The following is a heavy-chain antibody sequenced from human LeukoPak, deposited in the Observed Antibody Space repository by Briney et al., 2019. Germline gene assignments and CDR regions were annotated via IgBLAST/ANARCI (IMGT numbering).Heavy chain of an antibody. CDR3: ARHFTYYYDSSGYPRDAFDI. D-gene: IGHD3-22*01. V-gene: IGHV4-59*08. CDR2: IYYSGST. Sequence: SETLSLTCTVSGGSISGYYWSWIRQCPGKGLVWIGYIYYSGSTNYNPSLKSRVTISIDMSRNQFSLKLSSVTAADTALYYCARHFTYYYDSSGYPRDAFDIWGQGTTVTVSS. CDR1: GGSISGYY. J-gene: IGHJ3*02.